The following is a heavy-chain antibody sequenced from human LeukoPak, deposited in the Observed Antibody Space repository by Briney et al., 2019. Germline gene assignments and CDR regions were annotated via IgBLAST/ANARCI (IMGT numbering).Heavy chain of an antibody. J-gene: IGHJ4*02. CDR2: SSSGGST. CDR3: ARRSYDGSGYYYVDY. V-gene: IGHV4-39*01. CDR1: GGSISSSGYY. Sequence: PSETLSLTCTVAGGSISSSGYYWGWIREPPGEGLEWIGSSSSGGSTHYIPSLKRRVSVSVDTSKNQFSLKLSSVTAADTAVYYCARRSYDGSGYYYVDYWGQGTLVTVSS. D-gene: IGHD3-22*01.